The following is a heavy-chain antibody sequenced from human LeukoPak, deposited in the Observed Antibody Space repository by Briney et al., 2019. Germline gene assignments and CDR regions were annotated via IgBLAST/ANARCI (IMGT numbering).Heavy chain of an antibody. D-gene: IGHD3-22*01. CDR1: GYTFTSYH. J-gene: IGHJ4*02. V-gene: IGHV1-46*01. CDR2: INPSGGTT. Sequence: GASVKVSCKASGYTFTSYHMHWVRQAPGQGLEWMGIINPSGGTTNYAQKFRGRVTMTRDMSTSTAYMELSRLRSDDTAVYYCARGFYDSSRFPFKYWGQGTLVTVSS. CDR3: ARGFYDSSRFPFKY.